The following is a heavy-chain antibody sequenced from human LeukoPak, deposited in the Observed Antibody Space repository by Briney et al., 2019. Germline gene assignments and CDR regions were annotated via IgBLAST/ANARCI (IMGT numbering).Heavy chain of an antibody. V-gene: IGHV4-39*01. D-gene: IGHD3-16*02. CDR1: GGSISSSSCY. Sequence: ASETLSLTCTVSGGSISSSSCYWGWIRQPPGKGLEWIGSIYYSGSTYYNPSLKSRVTISVDTSKNQFSLKLSSVTAADTAVYYCARSGAVWGSYRYTWPFDYWGQGTLVTVSS. J-gene: IGHJ4*02. CDR3: ARSGAVWGSYRYTWPFDY. CDR2: IYYSGST.